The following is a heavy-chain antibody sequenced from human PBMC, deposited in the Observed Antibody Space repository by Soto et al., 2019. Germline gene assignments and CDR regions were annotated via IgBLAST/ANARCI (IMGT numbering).Heavy chain of an antibody. Sequence: PGGSLRLSCAASGFTFSSYSMNWVRQAPGKGLEWVSSISSSSSYIYYADSVKGRFTISRDNAKNSLYLQMNSLRAEDTAVYYGARYFGSSWYGDYWGQGTLVTVSS. V-gene: IGHV3-21*01. CDR2: ISSSSSYI. D-gene: IGHD6-13*01. CDR1: GFTFSSYS. J-gene: IGHJ4*02. CDR3: ARYFGSSWYGDY.